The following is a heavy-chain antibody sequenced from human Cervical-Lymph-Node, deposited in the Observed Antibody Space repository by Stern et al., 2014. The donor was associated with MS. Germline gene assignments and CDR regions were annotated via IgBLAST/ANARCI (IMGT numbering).Heavy chain of an antibody. V-gene: IGHV1-69*11. CDR2: ITPILGES. CDR1: RGNLNYG. CDR3: TSGRDYCSATSCVAFDF. D-gene: IGHD2-2*01. J-gene: IGHJ4*02. Sequence: VQLVESGAEVKKPGSSVKVSCTASRGNLNYGMSWVRQAPGQGLGWMGRITPILGESKYAQRFQGRLTISADESTTTAYMELSRLTSEDTALYCCTSGRDYCSATSCVAFDFWGQGSLVIVSS.